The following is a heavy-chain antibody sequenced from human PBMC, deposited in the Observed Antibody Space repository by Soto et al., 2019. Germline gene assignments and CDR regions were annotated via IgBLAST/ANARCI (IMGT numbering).Heavy chain of an antibody. CDR3: AREFYYYDSSGYYKGDAFDI. CDR1: GYTFTSYY. CDR2: INPSGGST. D-gene: IGHD3-22*01. Sequence: ASVKGSSKASGYTFTSYYVHCVRQAPGQGLEWMGIINPSGGSTSYAQKFQGRVTMTRDTSTSTVYMELSSLRSEDTAVYYCAREFYYYDSSGYYKGDAFDIWG. V-gene: IGHV1-46*01. J-gene: IGHJ3*02.